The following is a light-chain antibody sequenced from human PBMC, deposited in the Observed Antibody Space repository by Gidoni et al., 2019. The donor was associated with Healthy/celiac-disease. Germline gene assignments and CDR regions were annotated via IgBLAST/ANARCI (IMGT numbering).Light chain of an antibody. Sequence: SALTQPDSVSGYPGPSITPSGTGTSSDVGGYNYVSWYHHHPGKAPKLMIYDVSKRPSGVSNRFSGSKSGNAASLTISGLQAEDEADYYCSSYTSSSTLYVVFGGGTKLTVL. CDR2: DVS. CDR1: SSDVGGYNY. CDR3: SSYTSSSTLYVV. J-gene: IGLJ2*01. V-gene: IGLV2-14*03.